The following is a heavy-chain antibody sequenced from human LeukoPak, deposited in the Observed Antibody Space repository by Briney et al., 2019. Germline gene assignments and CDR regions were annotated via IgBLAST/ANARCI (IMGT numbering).Heavy chain of an antibody. Sequence: SQTLSLTCTVSGGSISSGSYYWSWIRQPAGKGLEWIGRIYTSGSTNYNPSLKSRVTISVDTSKNQFSLKLSSVTAADTAVYYCARGVSSGWRNNWFDPWGQGTLVTVSS. V-gene: IGHV4-61*02. J-gene: IGHJ5*02. D-gene: IGHD6-19*01. CDR1: GGSISSGSYY. CDR3: ARGVSSGWRNNWFDP. CDR2: IYTSGST.